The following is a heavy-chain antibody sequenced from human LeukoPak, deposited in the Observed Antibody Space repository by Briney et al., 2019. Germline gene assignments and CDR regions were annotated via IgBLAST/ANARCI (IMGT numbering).Heavy chain of an antibody. Sequence: GGSLRLSCAAPGFTFSSLGMHWVRRAPGKGLEWVAFIRYEGTDKYYADSEKGRFTISRDNSKNTLYLQMNSLRPEDTAVYYCAPRVVVITAPFDYWGQGTLVTVSS. CDR3: APRVVVITAPFDY. CDR2: IRYEGTDK. CDR1: GFTFSSLG. V-gene: IGHV3-30*02. J-gene: IGHJ4*02. D-gene: IGHD2-21*01.